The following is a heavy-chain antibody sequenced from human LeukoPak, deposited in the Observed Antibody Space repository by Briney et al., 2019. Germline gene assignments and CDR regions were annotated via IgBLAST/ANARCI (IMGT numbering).Heavy chain of an antibody. CDR1: RFTFSSYG. CDR2: IWYDGSNK. CDR3: AKDDSSGYYHAPFHY. D-gene: IGHD3-22*01. J-gene: IGHJ4*02. Sequence: PGRSLRLSCAASRFTFSSYGMHWVRQAPGKGLEWVAVIWYDGSNKYYADSVKGRFTISRDNSKNTLYLQMNSLRAEDTAVYYCAKDDSSGYYHAPFHYWGQGTLVTVSS. V-gene: IGHV3-33*06.